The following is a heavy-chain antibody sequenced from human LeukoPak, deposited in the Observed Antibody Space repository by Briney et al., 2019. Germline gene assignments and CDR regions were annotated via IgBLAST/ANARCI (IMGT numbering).Heavy chain of an antibody. Sequence: PGGSLRLSCAASGFTFSSYGMSWVRQAPGKGLKWVSAISGSGGSTYYADSVKGRFTISRDNSKNTLYLQMNSLRAEDTAVYYCAKDLVGATKAGGWGQGTLVTVSS. J-gene: IGHJ4*02. D-gene: IGHD1-26*01. V-gene: IGHV3-23*01. CDR1: GFTFSSYG. CDR3: AKDLVGATKAGG. CDR2: ISGSGGST.